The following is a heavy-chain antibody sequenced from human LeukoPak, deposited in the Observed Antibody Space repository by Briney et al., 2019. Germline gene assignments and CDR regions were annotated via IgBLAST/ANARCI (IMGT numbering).Heavy chain of an antibody. CDR2: ISGSGGST. D-gene: IGHD2/OR15-2a*01. J-gene: IGHJ6*03. Sequence: AGGSLRLSCAASGFTFSSYGMSWVRQAPGKGLEWVSAISGSGGSTYYADSVKGRFTISRDNSKNTLYLQMNSLRSEDTAVYYCARVLDEEYYPYYYYYMDVWGKGTTVTVSS. CDR3: ARVLDEEYYPYYYYYMDV. V-gene: IGHV3-23*01. CDR1: GFTFSSYG.